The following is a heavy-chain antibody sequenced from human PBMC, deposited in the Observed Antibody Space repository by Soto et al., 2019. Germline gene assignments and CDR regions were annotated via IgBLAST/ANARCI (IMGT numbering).Heavy chain of an antibody. CDR2: MQPSTGRT. Sequence: QVQLVQSGAEVREPGASVKVSCKASGYSFTSLDINWVRQTAGQGLEWMGWMQPSTGRTGYAQKFQGGVTMTRDTSINTAYMGLTTLTSDDTAFYYCARGVGAGVDYWGQGTLVTVSS. CDR3: ARGVGAGVDY. D-gene: IGHD1-26*01. J-gene: IGHJ4*02. V-gene: IGHV1-8*01. CDR1: GYSFTSLD.